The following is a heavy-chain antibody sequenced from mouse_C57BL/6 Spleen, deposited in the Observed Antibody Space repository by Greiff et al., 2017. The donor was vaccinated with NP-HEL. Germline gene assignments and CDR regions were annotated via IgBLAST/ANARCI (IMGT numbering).Heavy chain of an antibody. CDR2: ISSGSSTI. CDR1: GFTFSDYG. J-gene: IGHJ4*01. CDR3: ARGDGSSYDYAMDY. Sequence: EVKLVESGGGLVKPGGSLKLSCAASGFTFSDYGMHWVRQAPEKGLEWVAYISSGSSTIYYADTVKGRFTISRDNAKNTLFLQMTSLRSEDTAMYYCARGDGSSYDYAMDYWGQGTSVTVSS. V-gene: IGHV5-17*01. D-gene: IGHD1-1*01.